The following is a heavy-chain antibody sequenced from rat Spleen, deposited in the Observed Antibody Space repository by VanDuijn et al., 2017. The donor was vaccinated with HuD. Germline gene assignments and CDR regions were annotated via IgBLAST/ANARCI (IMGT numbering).Heavy chain of an antibody. J-gene: IGHJ2*01. CDR1: AYSITSSY. CDR2: MSYSGTT. CDR3: ARSTYNSLLDY. V-gene: IGHV3-1*01. Sequence: EVQLQESGPGLVKPSQSLSLTCSVTAYSITSSYKWNWIRKFPGNKMEWMGYMSYSGTTTYNPSLKSRFSMTRDTSKNQFFLQLQSVTTEDTATYYCARSTYNSLLDYWGQGVMVIVSS. D-gene: IGHD1-2*01.